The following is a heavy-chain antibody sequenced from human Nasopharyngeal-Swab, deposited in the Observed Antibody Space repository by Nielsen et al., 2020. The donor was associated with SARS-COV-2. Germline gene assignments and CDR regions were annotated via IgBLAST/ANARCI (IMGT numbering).Heavy chain of an antibody. CDR2: ISSSSSYI. D-gene: IGHD3-3*01. CDR1: GFTFSSYS. CDR3: ASFWSGYYTPDY. J-gene: IGHJ4*02. Sequence: GGPLRLSCAASGFTFSSYSMNWVRQAPGKGLEWVSSISSSSSYIYYADSVKGRFTISRDNAKNSLYLQMNSLGAEDTAVYYCASFWSGYYTPDYWGQGTLVTVSS. V-gene: IGHV3-21*06.